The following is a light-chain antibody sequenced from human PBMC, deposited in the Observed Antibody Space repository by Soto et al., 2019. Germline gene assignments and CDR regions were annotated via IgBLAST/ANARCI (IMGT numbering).Light chain of an antibody. CDR2: DVN. CDR1: SSDVGGYNY. V-gene: IGLV2-11*01. J-gene: IGLJ7*01. CDR3: CSYAGNYTFV. Sequence: QSALTQPRSVSGSPGQSVTISCTGTSSDVGGYNYVSWYLQHPGKAPKLMIYDVNKRPSGVPDRFSASKSGNTASLTISGLQAEDEADYSCCSYAGNYTFVFGTGTQLTVL.